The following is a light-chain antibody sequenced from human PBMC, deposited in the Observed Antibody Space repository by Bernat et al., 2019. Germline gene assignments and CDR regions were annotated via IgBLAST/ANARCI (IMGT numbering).Light chain of an antibody. CDR1: QSVSSY. CDR2: DAS. CDR3: HQRSKWPLT. V-gene: IGKV3-11*01. Sequence: EIVLTQSPATLSLSPGERATLSCRASQSVSSYLAWYQQKPGQAPRLLIYDASNRATGIPARFSGSGSGTDFTLTISSLEPEDFAVYYCHQRSKWPLTFGGGTKVKIK. J-gene: IGKJ4*01.